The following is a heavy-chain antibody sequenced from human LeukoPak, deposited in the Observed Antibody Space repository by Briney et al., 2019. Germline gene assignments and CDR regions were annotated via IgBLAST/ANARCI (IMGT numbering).Heavy chain of an antibody. D-gene: IGHD3-16*01. V-gene: IGHV1-69*05. CDR3: AREAVGLRLTHYYYYYMDV. J-gene: IGHJ6*03. CDR2: IIPTFGTA. CDR1: GYTFTSYY. Sequence: GASVKVSCKASGYTFTSYYMHWVRQAPGQGLEWMGRIIPTFGTANYAQKFQGRVTITTDESTSTAYMELSSLRSEDTAVYYCAREAVGLRLTHYYYYYMDVWGKGTTVTVSS.